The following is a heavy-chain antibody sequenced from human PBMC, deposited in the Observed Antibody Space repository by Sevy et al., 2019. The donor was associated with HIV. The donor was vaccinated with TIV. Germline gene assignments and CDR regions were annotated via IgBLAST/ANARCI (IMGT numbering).Heavy chain of an antibody. CDR2: INGKSGDT. CDR3: AKVGVGWSAFFDY. J-gene: IGHJ4*02. V-gene: IGHV1-2*02. CDR1: GYIFSDYH. Sequence: ASVKVSCKASGYIFSDYHIHWARQAPGQRLEWMGWINGKSGDTEYAEKFQGRFTMSRDTSISPAYMELTRLQSDDTAVYYGAKVGVGWSAFFDYWGQGTLVTVSS. D-gene: IGHD3-3*01.